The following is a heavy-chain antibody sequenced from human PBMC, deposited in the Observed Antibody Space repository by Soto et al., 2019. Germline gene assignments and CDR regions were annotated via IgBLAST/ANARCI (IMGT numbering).Heavy chain of an antibody. J-gene: IGHJ3*02. CDR2: IIPIFGTA. D-gene: IGHD4-17*01. Sequence: SVKVSCKASGGTFSSYAISWVRQAPGQGLEWMGGIIPIFGTANYAQKFQGRVTITADESTSTAYMELSSLRSEDTAVYYCARAYGDYVRAAFDIWGQGTMVTFSS. V-gene: IGHV1-69*13. CDR3: ARAYGDYVRAAFDI. CDR1: GGTFSSYA.